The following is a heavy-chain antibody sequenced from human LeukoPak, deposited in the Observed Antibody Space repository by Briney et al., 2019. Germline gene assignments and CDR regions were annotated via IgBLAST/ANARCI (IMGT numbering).Heavy chain of an antibody. Sequence: GSLRLSCAASGFTVSSNYMSWVRQAPGKGLEWVSVIYSGGSTYYADSVKGRFTISRDNSKNTLYLQMNSLRAEDTAVYYCARVAYGDYLYYFDYWGQGTLVTVSS. D-gene: IGHD4-17*01. CDR3: ARVAYGDYLYYFDY. CDR1: GFTVSSNY. V-gene: IGHV3-53*01. J-gene: IGHJ4*02. CDR2: IYSGGST.